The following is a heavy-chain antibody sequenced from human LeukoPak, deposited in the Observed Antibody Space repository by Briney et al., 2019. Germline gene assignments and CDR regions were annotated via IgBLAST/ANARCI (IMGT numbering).Heavy chain of an antibody. CDR2: IYYSGST. Sequence: PSETLSLTCTVSGGAITNYYWSWIRQPPGKGLEWIGHIYYSGSTYYNPSLKSRVTISVDTSKNQFSLKLSSVTAADTAVYYCASGYCSTTSCPHYWGQGTLVTVSS. V-gene: IGHV4-59*01. J-gene: IGHJ4*02. D-gene: IGHD2-2*01. CDR3: ASGYCSTTSCPHY. CDR1: GGAITNYY.